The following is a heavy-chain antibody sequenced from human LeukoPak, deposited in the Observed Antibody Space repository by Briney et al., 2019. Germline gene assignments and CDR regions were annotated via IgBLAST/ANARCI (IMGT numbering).Heavy chain of an antibody. Sequence: GGSLRLSCAASGFTFSSYAMSWVRQAPGKGLEWVSAISGSGGSTYYADSVKGRFTISRDNSKNTLYLQMNSLRAEDTAVYYCPKPFVPYGDYFDCWGPGTLVTVSS. D-gene: IGHD4-17*01. CDR1: GFTFSSYA. CDR2: ISGSGGST. V-gene: IGHV3-23*01. CDR3: PKPFVPYGDYFDC. J-gene: IGHJ4*01.